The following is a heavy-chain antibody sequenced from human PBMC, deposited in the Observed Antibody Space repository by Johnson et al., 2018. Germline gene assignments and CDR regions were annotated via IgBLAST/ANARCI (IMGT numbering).Heavy chain of an antibody. D-gene: IGHD4-23*01. CDR1: EFTVSDND. J-gene: IGHJ3*02. CDR3: TRVRWAQTPFEGFEI. CDR2: IYSGSSV. Sequence: VQLVQSGGGLIRPGGSLRLACAPSEFTVSDNDVSWVRQAPGKGLEWVSIIYSGSSVQYAGSAKGRFTISRDKSKNTVFLQMNSLSVEYRALYCCTRVRWAQTPFEGFEIWGQGTMVIVAA. V-gene: IGHV3-53*01.